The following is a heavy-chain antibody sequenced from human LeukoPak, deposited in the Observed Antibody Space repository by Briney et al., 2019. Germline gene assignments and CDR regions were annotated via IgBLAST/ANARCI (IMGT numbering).Heavy chain of an antibody. CDR2: IYYSGST. D-gene: IGHD3-9*01. Sequence: SETLSLTRTVSGGSLSSYYWSWIRQPPGKGLEWIGYIYYSGSTNYNPSLKSRVTISVDTSKNQFSLKLSSVTAADTAVYYCARVGPYYDILTGYYMGDYYFDYWGQGTLVTVSS. CDR1: GGSLSSYY. V-gene: IGHV4-59*01. J-gene: IGHJ4*02. CDR3: ARVGPYYDILTGYYMGDYYFDY.